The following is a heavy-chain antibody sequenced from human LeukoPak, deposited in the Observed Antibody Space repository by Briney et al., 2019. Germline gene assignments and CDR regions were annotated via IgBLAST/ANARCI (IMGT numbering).Heavy chain of an antibody. D-gene: IGHD3-10*01. J-gene: IGHJ5*02. V-gene: IGHV4-34*01. CDR1: GGSFSGYY. Sequence: SETLSLTCAVYGGSFSGYYWSWIRQPPGKGLEWIGEINHSGSTNYNPSLKSRVTISVDTSKNQFSLKLSSVTAADTAVYYCARERITMVRGKFDPWGQGTLVTVSS. CDR2: INHSGST. CDR3: ARERITMVRGKFDP.